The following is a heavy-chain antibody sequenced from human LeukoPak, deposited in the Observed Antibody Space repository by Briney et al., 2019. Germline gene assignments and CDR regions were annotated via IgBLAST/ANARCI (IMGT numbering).Heavy chain of an antibody. Sequence: ASVKVSCKTFGGTFRSHIFSWVRQAPGQGLEWMGKITPIIDSAKYSQKFRDRLTITGDSSTGTAYMELSSLTPEDTALYYCTRVNLRGSQYNWFDPWGQGTPVIVSS. CDR3: TRVNLRGSQYNWFDP. CDR2: ITPIIDSA. V-gene: IGHV1-69*08. J-gene: IGHJ5*02. D-gene: IGHD1-26*01. CDR1: GGTFRSHI.